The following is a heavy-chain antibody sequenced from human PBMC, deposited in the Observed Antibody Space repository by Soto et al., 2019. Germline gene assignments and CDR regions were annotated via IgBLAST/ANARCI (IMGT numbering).Heavy chain of an antibody. Sequence: PSETLSLTCAVYGGSFSGYYWSWIRQPPGKGLEWIGEINHSGSTNYNPSLKSRVTISVDTSKNQFSLKLSSVTAADTAVYYCARHSRRGYSGKVQYNWFDPWGQGTLVTVSS. D-gene: IGHD5-12*01. CDR2: INHSGST. CDR3: ARHSRRGYSGKVQYNWFDP. CDR1: GGSFSGYY. V-gene: IGHV4-34*01. J-gene: IGHJ5*02.